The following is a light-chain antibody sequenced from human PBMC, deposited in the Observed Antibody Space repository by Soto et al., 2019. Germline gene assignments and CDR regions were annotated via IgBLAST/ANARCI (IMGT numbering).Light chain of an antibody. CDR1: QGISSA. CDR3: QQFNSYPRT. J-gene: IGKJ2*01. V-gene: IGKV1-13*02. Sequence: AIQLTQSPSSLSASVGDRVTITCRASQGISSALAWYQQKPGKAPKLLIYDASSLESGVPSRFSGSGSGTDFTLNISSLQPEDFATYYCQQFNSYPRTFGQGTNLEIK. CDR2: DAS.